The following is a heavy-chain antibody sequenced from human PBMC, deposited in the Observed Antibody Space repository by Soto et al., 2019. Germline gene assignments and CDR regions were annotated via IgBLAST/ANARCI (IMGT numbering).Heavy chain of an antibody. V-gene: IGHV3-30*03. CDR1: GFTFSSYG. CDR3: VPSGNWNVY. J-gene: IGHJ4*02. D-gene: IGHD1-20*01. Sequence: GGSLRLSCAASGFTFSSYGMHWVRQAPGKGLEWVAVISYDGSNKYYADSVKGRFTISRDNSKNTLYLQMNSLRAEDTAVYYCVPSGNWNVYWGQGTLVTVSS. CDR2: ISYDGSNK.